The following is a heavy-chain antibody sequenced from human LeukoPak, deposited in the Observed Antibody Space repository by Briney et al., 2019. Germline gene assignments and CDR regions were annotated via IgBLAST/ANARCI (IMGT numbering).Heavy chain of an antibody. J-gene: IGHJ4*02. CDR1: GGSISSSSYY. D-gene: IGHD3-16*02. CDR3: ARGLGAHSPDYDFVWGSYRYTGGFDY. Sequence: SETLSLTCTVSGGSISSSSYYWGWIRQPPGKGLEWIGEINHSGSTNYNPSLKTRVTISVDTSKNQFSLKLSSVTAADTAVYYCARGLGAHSPDYDFVWGSYRYTGGFDYWGQGTLVTVSS. CDR2: INHSGST. V-gene: IGHV4-39*07.